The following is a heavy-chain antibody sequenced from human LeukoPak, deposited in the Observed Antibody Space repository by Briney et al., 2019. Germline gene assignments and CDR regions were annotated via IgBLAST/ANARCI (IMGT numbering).Heavy chain of an antibody. CDR2: TYYRSKWSF. V-gene: IGHV6-1*01. Sequence: SQTLSLTCAISGDSIFTNNVAWNWIRQSPSRGLEWLGRTYYRSKWSFAYAVSVKIRITINADTSTNQFSLQLSSVTPEDTAVYYCARGKYTSFDNWGQGTLVTVSS. D-gene: IGHD6-6*01. CDR3: ARGKYTSFDN. J-gene: IGHJ4*02. CDR1: GDSIFTNNVA.